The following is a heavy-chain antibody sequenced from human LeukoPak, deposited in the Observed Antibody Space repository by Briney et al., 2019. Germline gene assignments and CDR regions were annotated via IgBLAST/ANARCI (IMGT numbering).Heavy chain of an antibody. J-gene: IGHJ4*02. D-gene: IGHD1-26*01. CDR2: IIPIFGTA. Sequence: GASVKVSCKASGGTFSSYAISWVRQAPGQGLEWMGGIIPIFGTANYAQKFQGRVTITTDESTSTAYMELSSLRSEDTAVYYCARDEEWELLLNYWGQGTLVTVSS. CDR3: ARDEEWELLLNY. V-gene: IGHV1-69*05. CDR1: GGTFSSYA.